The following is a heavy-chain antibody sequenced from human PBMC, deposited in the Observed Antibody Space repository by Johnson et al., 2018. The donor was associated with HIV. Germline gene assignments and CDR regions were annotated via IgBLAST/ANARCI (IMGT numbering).Heavy chain of an antibody. J-gene: IGHJ3*02. D-gene: IGHD3-16*01. CDR2: ISYDGSNK. V-gene: IGHV3-30*14. CDR1: AFTFSSYA. Sequence: QVQLVESGGGVVQPGRSLRLSCAASAFTFSSYAMHWVRQAPGKGLEWVAVISYDGSNKYYADSVKGRFTISRDNSNNTVNLQMKNLRAEDTAVYYCARWGGADAFDIWGQGTMVTVSS. CDR3: ARWGGADAFDI.